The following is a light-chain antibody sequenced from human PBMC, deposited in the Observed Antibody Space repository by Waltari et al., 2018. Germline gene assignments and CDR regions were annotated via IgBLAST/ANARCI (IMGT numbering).Light chain of an antibody. CDR2: GAS. CDR3: QHHFRLPAT. J-gene: IGKJ1*01. V-gene: IGKV3-20*01. CDR1: QSISRY. Sequence: IMLTQSPGTLSLSPGERATLSCRASQSISRYLAWYQQTPGQAPRLLIYGASTRATGIPDRFSGSGSGTDFSLTISGLVPEDSAVYYCQHHFRLPATFGQGTKVEIK.